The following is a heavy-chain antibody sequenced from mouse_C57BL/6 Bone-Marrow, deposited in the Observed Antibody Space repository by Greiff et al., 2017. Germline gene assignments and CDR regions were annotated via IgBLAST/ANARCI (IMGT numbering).Heavy chain of an antibody. CDR3: ARGLFDY. Sequence: VQLQQSGAELVKPGASVKLSCKASGYTFTSYWMHWVKQRPGQGLEWIGEIDPSDSYTNYNQKFKGKSTLTVDKSSSTAYMQLSSLTSEDSAVYYCARGLFDYWGQGTTLTVSS. CDR1: GYTFTSYW. J-gene: IGHJ2*01. CDR2: IDPSDSYT. V-gene: IGHV1-69*01.